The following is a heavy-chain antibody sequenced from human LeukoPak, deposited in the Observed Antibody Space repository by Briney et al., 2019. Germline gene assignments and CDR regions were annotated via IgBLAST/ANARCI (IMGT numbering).Heavy chain of an antibody. D-gene: IGHD3-3*01. CDR1: GYSFTSYG. CDR2: ISGYNGNT. Sequence: ASVKVSCKASGYSFTSYGISWVRQAPGQGLQWMGWISGYNGNTNYAQKLQGRVTMTTDTSTSTAYMELESLRSDDTAVYHCAKTDIWSGYGMDVWGQGTTVTVSS. V-gene: IGHV1-18*01. J-gene: IGHJ6*02. CDR3: AKTDIWSGYGMDV.